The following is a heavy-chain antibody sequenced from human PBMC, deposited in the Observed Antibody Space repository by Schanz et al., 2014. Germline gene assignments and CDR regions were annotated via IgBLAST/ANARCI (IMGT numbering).Heavy chain of an antibody. D-gene: IGHD3-16*01. V-gene: IGHV3-48*01. CDR3: TRDRGALINHNDALDL. J-gene: IGHJ3*01. Sequence: EVQLVESGGGLVQRGGSLRLSCAASGFSFGSYAMNWVRQAPGKGLEWVSYISRSSSTIYYADSVKGRFTISRDNAKNSLYLQMNSLRSEDTAVYYCTRDRGALINHNDALDLWGQGTMVSVSS. CDR1: GFSFGSYA. CDR2: ISRSSSTI.